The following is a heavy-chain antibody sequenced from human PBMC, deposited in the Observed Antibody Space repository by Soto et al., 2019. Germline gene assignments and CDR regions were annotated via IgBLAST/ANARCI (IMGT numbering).Heavy chain of an antibody. D-gene: IGHD2-21*02. J-gene: IGHJ6*02. CDR1: GGSISFDHYH. CDR2: VHYSGSV. Sequence: QVQLQQSGPGLVKPSQTLSLTCTVSGGSISFDHYHWTWIRQPLGKGLEWIGYVHYSGSVLYNPSLQSRVSISVDTSKNQFSLKLSSVTAADTAVYFCAREDDGGDRDYYGLDVWGQGTTVTVSS. V-gene: IGHV4-30-4*01. CDR3: AREDDGGDRDYYGLDV.